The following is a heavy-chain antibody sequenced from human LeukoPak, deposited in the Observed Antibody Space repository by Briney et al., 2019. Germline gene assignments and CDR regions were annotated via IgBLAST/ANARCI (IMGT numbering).Heavy chain of an antibody. CDR3: ARVVARSWLRAEYFQH. D-gene: IGHD5-12*01. CDR2: IYYSGST. CDR1: GGSISSYY. Sequence: NPSETLCLTCTVSGGSISSYYWSWIRQPPGKGLEWIGYIYYSGSTNYNPSLKSRVTISEDTSKNQFSLKLSSVTAADTAVYYCARVVARSWLRAEYFQHWGQGTLVTVSS. V-gene: IGHV4-59*01. J-gene: IGHJ1*01.